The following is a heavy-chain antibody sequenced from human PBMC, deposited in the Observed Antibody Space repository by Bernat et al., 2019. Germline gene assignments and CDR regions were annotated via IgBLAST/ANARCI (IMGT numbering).Heavy chain of an antibody. CDR2: TYYRSKWYT. D-gene: IGHD6-13*01. CDR1: GDSVSSNSVA. Sequence: QVQLQQSGPGLVKPSQTLSLTCTVAGDSVSSNSVAWHWIRQSPSRGLEWLGRTYYRSKWYTDYVLSVKSRITINPDTSKNQFFLHLNSMTPEDTAVYYCARGSAAFPRNDAFDFWGQGTMVTVSS. CDR3: ARGSAAFPRNDAFDF. V-gene: IGHV6-1*01. J-gene: IGHJ3*01.